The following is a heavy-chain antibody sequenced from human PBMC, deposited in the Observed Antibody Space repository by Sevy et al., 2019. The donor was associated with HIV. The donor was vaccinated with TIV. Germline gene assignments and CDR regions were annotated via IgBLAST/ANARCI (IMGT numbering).Heavy chain of an antibody. D-gene: IGHD1-26*01. CDR3: AGGNAWGRGYS. CDR1: GGSITSLY. J-gene: IGHJ4*02. Sequence: SETLSLTCTVSGGSITSLYWKWIRQPPGKGLEWIANIYYNGHINYNPSLKSRVILSLDTSKNQFSLMLSSVTAADTAMYYCAGGNAWGRGYSWGQGTLFTVSS. V-gene: IGHV4-59*08. CDR2: IYYNGHI.